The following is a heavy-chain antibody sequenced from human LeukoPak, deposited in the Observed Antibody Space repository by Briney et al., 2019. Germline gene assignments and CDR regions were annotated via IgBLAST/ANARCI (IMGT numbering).Heavy chain of an antibody. V-gene: IGHV3-30*18. Sequence: GGSLRLSCAASGFTFSTYAMHWVRQAPGKGLEWVAVISYEGRNKYYADSVKGRFTISRDDSKNTLYLQMNSLRAEDTAVYYCANEMVTHYSDYWGQGTLVTVSS. CDR2: ISYEGRNK. CDR1: GFTFSTYA. CDR3: ANEMVTHYSDY. D-gene: IGHD2-8*01. J-gene: IGHJ4*02.